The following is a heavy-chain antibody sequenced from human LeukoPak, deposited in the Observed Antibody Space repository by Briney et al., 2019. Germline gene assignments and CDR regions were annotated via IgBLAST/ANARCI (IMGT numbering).Heavy chain of an antibody. Sequence: SVKVSCKASGGTFSSYAISWVRQAPGQGLEWMGGTIPIFGTANYAQKFQGRVTITTDESTSTAYMELSSLRSEDTAVYYCAREGGYYRSRFLGPWGQGTLVTVSS. D-gene: IGHD3-22*01. CDR2: TIPIFGTA. CDR1: GGTFSSYA. V-gene: IGHV1-69*05. J-gene: IGHJ5*02. CDR3: AREGGYYRSRFLGP.